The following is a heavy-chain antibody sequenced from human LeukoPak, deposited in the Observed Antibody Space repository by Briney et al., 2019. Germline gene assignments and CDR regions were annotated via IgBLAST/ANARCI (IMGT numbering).Heavy chain of an antibody. Sequence: GGSLRLSCAASGFTFSSYAMSWVRQAPGKGLEWVSAISGSGGSTYYADSVKGRFTISRDNSKNTLYLQMNSLRAEDTALYFCTKRLGSDSGDYWGQGTLVTVSS. CDR2: ISGSGGST. D-gene: IGHD3-10*01. CDR3: TKRLGSDSGDY. J-gene: IGHJ4*02. CDR1: GFTFSSYA. V-gene: IGHV3-23*01.